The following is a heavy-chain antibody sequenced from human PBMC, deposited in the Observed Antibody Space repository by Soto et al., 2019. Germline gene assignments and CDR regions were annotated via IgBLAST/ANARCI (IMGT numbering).Heavy chain of an antibody. CDR2: ISAYNGNT. V-gene: IGHV1-18*01. Sequence: QVQLVQSGAEVKKPGASVKVSCKASGYTFTSYGISWVRQAPGQGLEWMGWISAYNGNTNYAQKLQGRVTMTTDTSPSTAYMELRSLRSDNTAVYYCARDRSRFCSGGSCYSVYYYYGMDVWGQGTTVTVSS. D-gene: IGHD2-15*01. J-gene: IGHJ6*02. CDR3: ARDRSRFCSGGSCYSVYYYYGMDV. CDR1: GYTFTSYG.